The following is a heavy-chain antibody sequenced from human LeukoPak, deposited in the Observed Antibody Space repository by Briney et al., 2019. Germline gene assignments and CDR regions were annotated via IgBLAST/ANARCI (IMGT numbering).Heavy chain of an antibody. CDR2: IKSKTDGGTT. D-gene: IGHD2-2*01. J-gene: IGHJ4*02. CDR1: GFTFSNAW. V-gene: IGHV3-15*01. CDR3: TAGSSSYCSSTSCYWGEDY. Sequence: GGSLRLSCAASGFTFSNAWMSWVRQAPGKGLEWVGRIKSKTDGGTTDYAAPVEGRFTISRDDSKNTLYLQMNSMKTEDTAVYYCTAGSSSYCSSTSCYWGEDYWGQGTLVTVSS.